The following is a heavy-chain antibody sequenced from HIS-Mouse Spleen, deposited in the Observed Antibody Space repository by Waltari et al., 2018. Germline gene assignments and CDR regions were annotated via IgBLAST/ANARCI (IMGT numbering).Heavy chain of an antibody. V-gene: IGHV4-39*07. CDR2: IYYSGST. CDR1: GCSIRSSSYY. D-gene: IGHD6-13*01. J-gene: IGHJ2*01. CDR3: AREIPYSSSWYDWYFDL. Sequence: QLQLQESGPGLVTPSETLSLPCTVSGCSIRSSSYYWGWLRQPPGKGLEWIGSIYYSGSTYYNPVLKSRVTISVETSKNQFSLKLSSVTAADTAVYYCAREIPYSSSWYDWYFDLWGRGTLVTVSS.